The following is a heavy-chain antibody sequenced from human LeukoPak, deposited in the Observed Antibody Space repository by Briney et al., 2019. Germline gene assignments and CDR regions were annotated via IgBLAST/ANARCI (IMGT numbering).Heavy chain of an antibody. CDR2: IYPSGST. CDR3: ARQAVAGTYYFDY. Sequence: SETLSLTCTVSGGSISGYYWSWIRQTPGKGLEWIAYIYPSGSTNHNPSLKSRVTISVDTSKNQISLRLTSVTAADTAVYFCARQAVAGTYYFDYWGQGTLVTVSS. CDR1: GGSISGYY. D-gene: IGHD6-19*01. V-gene: IGHV4-4*09. J-gene: IGHJ4*02.